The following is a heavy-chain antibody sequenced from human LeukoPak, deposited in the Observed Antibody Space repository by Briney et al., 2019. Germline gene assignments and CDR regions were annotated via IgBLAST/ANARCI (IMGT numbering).Heavy chain of an antibody. D-gene: IGHD3-3*01. V-gene: IGHV4-34*01. CDR2: INHSGST. J-gene: IGHJ4*02. Sequence: SETLSLTCAVYGGSFSGYYWSWIRQPPGKGLEWIGEINHSGSTNYNPSLKSRVTISVGTSKNQFSLKLSSVTAADTAVYYCARTIFGVVINFYFDYWGQGTLVTVSS. CDR3: ARTIFGVVINFYFDY. CDR1: GGSFSGYY.